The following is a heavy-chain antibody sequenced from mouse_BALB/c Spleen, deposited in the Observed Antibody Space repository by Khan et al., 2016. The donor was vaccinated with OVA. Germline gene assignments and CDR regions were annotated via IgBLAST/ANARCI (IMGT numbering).Heavy chain of an antibody. CDR2: INPSTGYT. CDR3: VRRVLRWAFAY. Sequence: QVQLKESGAELAKPGASVKMSCKASGYTFINYWILWVKQRPGQGLEWIGYINPSTGYTEYNQNFKDKATLTADKSSSTAYMQLSSLTSEDSAVCYCVRRVLRWAFAYWGQGTFLTVSS. V-gene: IGHV1-7*01. D-gene: IGHD1-1*01. CDR1: GYTFINYW. J-gene: IGHJ2*02.